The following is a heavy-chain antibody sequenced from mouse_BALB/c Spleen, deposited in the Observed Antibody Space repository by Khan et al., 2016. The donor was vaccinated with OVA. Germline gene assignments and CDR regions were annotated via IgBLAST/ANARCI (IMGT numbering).Heavy chain of an antibody. CDR3: ASYRYDYFDY. CDR2: IYPGDGDT. V-gene: IGHV1-87*01. CDR1: GYTFTTYW. D-gene: IGHD2-14*01. J-gene: IGHJ2*01. Sequence: QVQLQQSGAELARPGASVKLSCKASGYTFTTYWMQWIKQRPGQGLEWIGTIYPGDGDTRYTQKFTGKATLTADKSSSTAYMQLNTLASDDSAVYYCASYRYDYFDYWGQGTTLTVSS.